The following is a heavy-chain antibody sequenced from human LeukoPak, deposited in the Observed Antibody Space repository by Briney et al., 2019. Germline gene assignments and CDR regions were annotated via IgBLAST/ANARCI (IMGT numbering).Heavy chain of an antibody. Sequence: GGSLRLSCAASGFTFSSWAMSWIRQAPGKGLEWVANINQDGSEKHYVDSVKGRFTVSRDNARNSLFLQMNSLRAEDTSVYYCARDYRSSWYVRGQGTLVTVSS. CDR2: INQDGSEK. V-gene: IGHV3-7*03. D-gene: IGHD6-13*01. CDR3: ARDYRSSWYV. J-gene: IGHJ4*02. CDR1: GFTFSSWA.